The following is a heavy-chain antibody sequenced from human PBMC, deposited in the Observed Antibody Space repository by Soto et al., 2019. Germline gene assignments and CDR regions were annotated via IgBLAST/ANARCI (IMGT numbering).Heavy chain of an antibody. CDR2: ISTYNVNT. J-gene: IGHJ4*02. CDR1: GYTFISYG. CDR3: VRAGYSTSWLGLLGTGAHGVEIDY. V-gene: IGHV1-18*01. D-gene: IGHD6-13*01. Sequence: GASVKVSCKASGYTFISYGISWVRQAPGQGLEWMGWISTYNVNTNYAQKFQGRVTMATDTSTSTAHMELRSLRPDDTAVYYCVRAGYSTSWLGLLGTGAHGVEIDYWGQGTQVTVSS.